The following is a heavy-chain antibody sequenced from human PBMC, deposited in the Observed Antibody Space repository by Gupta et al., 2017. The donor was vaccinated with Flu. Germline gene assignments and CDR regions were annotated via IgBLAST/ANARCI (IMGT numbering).Heavy chain of an antibody. Sequence: EVQLVESGGGLVKPGGSLRLSCAASGFTFSSYSMNWVRQAPGKGLEWVSSISSSSSYIYYADSVKGRFTISRDNAKNSLYLQMNSLRAEDTAVYYCARGFKHSSSSVGSAMDVWGQGTTVTVSS. CDR3: ARGFKHSSSSVGSAMDV. CDR2: ISSSSSYI. CDR1: GFTFSSYS. V-gene: IGHV3-21*01. J-gene: IGHJ6*02. D-gene: IGHD6-6*01.